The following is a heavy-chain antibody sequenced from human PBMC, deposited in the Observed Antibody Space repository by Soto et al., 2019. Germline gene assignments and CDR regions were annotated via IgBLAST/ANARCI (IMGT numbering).Heavy chain of an antibody. V-gene: IGHV4-34*01. CDR3: ARGGERITIFGVVIRPYYYGMDV. CDR2: INHSGST. D-gene: IGHD3-3*01. J-gene: IGHJ6*02. CDR1: GGSFSGYY. Sequence: PSETLSLTCAVYGGSFSGYYWSWIRQPPGKGLEWIGEINHSGSTNYNPSLKSRVTISVDTSKNQFSLKLISVTAADTAVYYCARGGERITIFGVVIRPYYYGMDVSGQGTTVTVSS.